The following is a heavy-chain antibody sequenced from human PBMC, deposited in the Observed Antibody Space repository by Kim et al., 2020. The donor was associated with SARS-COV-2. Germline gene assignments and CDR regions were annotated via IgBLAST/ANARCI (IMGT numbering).Heavy chain of an antibody. Sequence: ASVKVSCKASGYTFTSYDINWVRQATGQGLEWMGWMNPNSGNTGYAQKFQGRVTMTRNTSISTAYMELSSLRSEDTAVYYCARAAVTMVRGVIKYWFDPWGQGTLVTVSS. CDR2: MNPNSGNT. J-gene: IGHJ5*02. CDR3: ARAAVTMVRGVIKYWFDP. D-gene: IGHD3-10*01. CDR1: GYTFTSYD. V-gene: IGHV1-8*01.